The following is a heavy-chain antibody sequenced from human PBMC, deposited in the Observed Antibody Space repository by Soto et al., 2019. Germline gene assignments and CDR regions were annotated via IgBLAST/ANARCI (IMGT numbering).Heavy chain of an antibody. CDR3: ASSLRYFDWLLSFYWFDP. J-gene: IGHJ5*02. CDR2: IYYSGST. CDR1: GGSISSSSYY. V-gene: IGHV4-39*01. Sequence: PSETLSLTCTVSGGSISSSSYYWGWILHPPGKGLEWIGSIYYSGSTYYNPSLKSRVTISVDTSKNQFSLKLSSVTAADTAVYYCASSLRYFDWLLSFYWFDPWGQGTLVTVS. D-gene: IGHD3-9*01.